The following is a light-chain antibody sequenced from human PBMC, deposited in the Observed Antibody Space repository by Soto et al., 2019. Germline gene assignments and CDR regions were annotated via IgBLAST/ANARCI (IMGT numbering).Light chain of an antibody. CDR3: SSYTSSSTPLYV. J-gene: IGLJ1*01. CDR1: SSEVGGYNY. Sequence: QSVLTQPASVSGSPGQSITISCTGTSSEVGGYNYVSWYQQHPGKAPKLMIYDVSNRPSGVSNRFSGSKSGNTASLTISWLQAEYEADYYCSSYTSSSTPLYVFGTGTKVTVL. CDR2: DVS. V-gene: IGLV2-14*01.